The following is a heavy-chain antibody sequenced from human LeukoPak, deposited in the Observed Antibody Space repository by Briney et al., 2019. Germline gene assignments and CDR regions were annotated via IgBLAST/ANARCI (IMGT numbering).Heavy chain of an antibody. CDR1: GYRFTGYW. D-gene: IGHD2/OR15-2a*01. CDR3: ARGNNRAFEI. CDR2: IYPADSDT. Sequence: GESLKISCKASGYRFTGYWIGWVRQMPGKGLEWMGIIYPADSDTRYSPSFQGQVIISADKSISTAYLQWSSLKASDTAIYYCARGNNRAFEIWGQGTMVTVSS. V-gene: IGHV5-51*01. J-gene: IGHJ3*02.